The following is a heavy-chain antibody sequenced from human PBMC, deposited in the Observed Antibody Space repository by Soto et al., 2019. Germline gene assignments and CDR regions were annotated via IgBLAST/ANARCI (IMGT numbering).Heavy chain of an antibody. D-gene: IGHD2-15*01. J-gene: IGHJ4*02. CDR3: ARGGWSLDY. Sequence: QVQLQESGPGLVKPSETLSLTCTVSGGSISNNYWSWIRQPPGKGLEWIGYIYYSGSTNYESSLKSRVTMSVDTSKNQFSLKLNSVTAADTAVYYCARGGWSLDYWGQGTLVTGSS. CDR2: IYYSGST. V-gene: IGHV4-59*01. CDR1: GGSISNNY.